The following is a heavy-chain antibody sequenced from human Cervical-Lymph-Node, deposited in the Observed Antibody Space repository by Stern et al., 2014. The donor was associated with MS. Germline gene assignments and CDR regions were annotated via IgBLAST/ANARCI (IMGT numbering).Heavy chain of an antibody. CDR3: ARDSSGYYLILDY. D-gene: IGHD3-22*01. J-gene: IGHJ4*02. CDR1: GGTISSGDYY. CDR2: IHYSGRT. V-gene: IGHV4-30-4*01. Sequence: VKLQESGPGLVKPSQTLSLTCTVSGGTISSGDYYWSWLRQPPGNGLEWIGDIHYSGRTYYNPSLKSRVTISVDTSKNQFSLKLSSVTAADTAVYYCARDSSGYYLILDYWGQGTLVTVSS.